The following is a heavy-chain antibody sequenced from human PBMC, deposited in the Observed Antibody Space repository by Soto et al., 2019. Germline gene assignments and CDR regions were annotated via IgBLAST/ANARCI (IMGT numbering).Heavy chain of an antibody. V-gene: IGHV3-21*01. CDR1: GFTFTRYS. J-gene: IGHJ4*02. CDR3: ARESEDLTSNFDY. CDR2: ISSTTNYI. Sequence: ESGGGLVKPGGSLRLSCAASGFTFTRYSMNWVRQAPGKGLEWVSSISSTTNYIYYPDSMKGRFTVSRDNAKNSVYLEMNSLSAEDTAVYYCARESEDLTSNFDYWGQGTLVTGSS.